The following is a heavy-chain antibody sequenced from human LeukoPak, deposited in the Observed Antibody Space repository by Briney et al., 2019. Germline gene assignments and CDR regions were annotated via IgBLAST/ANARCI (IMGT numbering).Heavy chain of an antibody. D-gene: IGHD6-19*01. J-gene: IGHJ4*02. V-gene: IGHV4-34*01. CDR2: INHSGST. CDR1: GGSFSGYY. CDR3: ARGRGAVAGTDFDY. Sequence: SETLSLTCAVYGGSFSGYYWSWIRQPPGKGPEWIGEINHSGSTNYNPSLKSRVTISVDTSKNQFSLKLSSVTAADTAVYYCARGRGAVAGTDFDYWGQGTLVTVSS.